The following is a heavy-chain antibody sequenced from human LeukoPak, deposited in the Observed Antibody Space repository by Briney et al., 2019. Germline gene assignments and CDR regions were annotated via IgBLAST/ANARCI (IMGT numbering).Heavy chain of an antibody. D-gene: IGHD3-10*01. Sequence: GGSLRLSRATSGFTFTTFEMNWVRHAPGERLEWVSYITSSGDIKTTADPSKGRFTMSRDDAKNSVYLKMNSLRPEDTAVYYCARDIYGDEDFGYWGQGTLVSV. CDR2: ITSSGDIK. CDR3: ARDIYGDEDFGY. CDR1: GFTFTTFE. V-gene: IGHV3-48*03. J-gene: IGHJ4*02.